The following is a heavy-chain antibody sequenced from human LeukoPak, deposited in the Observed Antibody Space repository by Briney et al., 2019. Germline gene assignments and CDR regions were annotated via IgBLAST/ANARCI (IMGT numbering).Heavy chain of an antibody. J-gene: IGHJ4*02. Sequence: PGGSLRLSCAASGFTFSNYWMTWVRQAPGKGLEWVANIKEDGSEKYYVDSVKGRFTISKDNAQNSLSLRMNGLRVEDTAVYYCARDATRRFDYWGRGTLVTVSS. CDR1: GFTFSNYW. CDR2: IKEDGSEK. V-gene: IGHV3-7*01. CDR3: ARDATRRFDY.